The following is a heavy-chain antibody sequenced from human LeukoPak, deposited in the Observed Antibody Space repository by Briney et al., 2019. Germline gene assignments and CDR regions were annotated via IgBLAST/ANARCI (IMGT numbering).Heavy chain of an antibody. CDR2: ISYDGSNK. D-gene: IGHD4-23*01. V-gene: IGHV3-30*18. CDR3: AKDQDKGTVVSSGDY. Sequence: GGSLRLSCAASGFTFSSYGMHWVRQAPGKGLEWVAVISYDGSNKYYADSVKGRFTISRDNSKNTLYLQMNSLRAEDTAVYYCAKDQDKGTVVSSGDYWGQGTLVTVSS. J-gene: IGHJ4*02. CDR1: GFTFSSYG.